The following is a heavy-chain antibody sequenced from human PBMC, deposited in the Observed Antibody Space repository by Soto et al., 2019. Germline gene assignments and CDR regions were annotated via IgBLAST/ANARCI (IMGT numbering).Heavy chain of an antibody. CDR2: IYYSGST. D-gene: IGHD3-10*01. J-gene: IGHJ4*02. V-gene: IGHV4-39*01. CDR1: GGTISGSGYY. CDR3: ARLAYYGSGSRYKGRDY. Sequence: SETLSLSYTVSGGTISGSGYYWGWIRQPPGKGLEWIGSIYYSGSTYYNPSLKSRVTISVDTSKNQFSLKLSSVTAADTAVYYCARLAYYGSGSRYKGRDYWGQGTLVTVSS.